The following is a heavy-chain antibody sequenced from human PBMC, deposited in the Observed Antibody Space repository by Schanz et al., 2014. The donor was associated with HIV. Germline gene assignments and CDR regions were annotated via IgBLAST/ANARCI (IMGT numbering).Heavy chain of an antibody. CDR2: IWYDGSNK. J-gene: IGHJ6*02. Sequence: QVQLVESGGRVVQPGRSLRLSCAASGFTFSTYGMHWVRQAPGKGLEWVAVIWYDGSNKYYADSVKGRFTISRDNSKNTLYLQMNSLRAEDTAVYYCARETSGFSTSWPPRYHYYGMDVWGQGTTVTVSS. CDR3: ARETSGFSTSWPPRYHYYGMDV. D-gene: IGHD6-13*01. V-gene: IGHV3-33*01. CDR1: GFTFSTYG.